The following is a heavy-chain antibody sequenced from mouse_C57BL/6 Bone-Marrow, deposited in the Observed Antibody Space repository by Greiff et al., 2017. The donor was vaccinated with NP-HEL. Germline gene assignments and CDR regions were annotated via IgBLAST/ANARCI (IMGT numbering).Heavy chain of an antibody. J-gene: IGHJ1*03. CDR1: GYTFTDYY. CDR2: INPNNGGT. D-gene: IGHD2-3*01. CDR3: ARSDGYYYRCVDV. V-gene: IGHV1-26*01. Sequence: VQLQQSGPELVKPGASVKISCKASGYTFTDYYMNWVKQSHGKSLEWIGDINPNNGGTSYNQKFKGKATLTVDKSSSTAYMELRSLTSEDSAVYYCARSDGYYYRCVDVWGTGTTVTVSS.